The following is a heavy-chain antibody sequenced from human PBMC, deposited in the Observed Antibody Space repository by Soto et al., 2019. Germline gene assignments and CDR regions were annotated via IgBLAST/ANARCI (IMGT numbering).Heavy chain of an antibody. J-gene: IGHJ4*02. CDR3: ARVAGPRGSSFLQLDY. CDR2: IIPIFGTA. CDR1: GGTFSSYA. V-gene: IGHV1-69*01. D-gene: IGHD1-26*01. Sequence: QVQLVQSGAEVKKPGSSVKVSCKASGGTFSSYAISCVLQAPGQGLEWMGGIIPIFGTANYAQKFKGRVTITADESTSTAYMELSSLRSEDTAVYYCARVAGPRGSSFLQLDYWGQGTLVTVSS.